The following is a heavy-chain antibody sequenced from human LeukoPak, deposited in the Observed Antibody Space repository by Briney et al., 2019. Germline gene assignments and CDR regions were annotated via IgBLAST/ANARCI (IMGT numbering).Heavy chain of an antibody. V-gene: IGHV4-34*01. CDR1: GGSFSGYY. Sequence: SETLSLTCAVYGGSFSGYYWSWIRQPPGKGLEWIGEINHSGSTNYNPSLKSRVTISVDTSKNQFSLKLSSVTAADTAVYYCARRGVVITGDFDYWGQGTLVTVSS. J-gene: IGHJ4*02. D-gene: IGHD3-22*01. CDR3: ARRGVVITGDFDY. CDR2: INHSGST.